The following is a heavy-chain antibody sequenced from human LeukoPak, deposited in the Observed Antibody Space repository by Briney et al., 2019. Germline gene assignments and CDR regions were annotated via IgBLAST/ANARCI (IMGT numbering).Heavy chain of an antibody. D-gene: IGHD6-19*01. Sequence: SETLSLTCSVWGVSISRYYWTWLRQPPGKGLEGIGYIHNSERTNYTPSLKSRVTISVDTSKNQFFLNLPSVTAADTAVYYCATAEAVAGTNDAFDVWGQGTMVTVST. J-gene: IGHJ3*01. V-gene: IGHV4-59*08. CDR3: ATAEAVAGTNDAFDV. CDR1: GVSISRYY. CDR2: IHNSERT.